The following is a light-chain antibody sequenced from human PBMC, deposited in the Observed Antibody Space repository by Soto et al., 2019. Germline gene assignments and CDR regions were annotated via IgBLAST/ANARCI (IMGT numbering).Light chain of an antibody. Sequence: QSALTQPPSASGSPGQSVTISCTGTSSDVGAYNYVSWYQQHAGKAPKLVIYEVTKRPSGVPDRFSGSKSANTASLTVSGLQXEXXAXYYCSSFASSNTWVFGGGTKLTVL. J-gene: IGLJ3*02. V-gene: IGLV2-8*01. CDR2: EVT. CDR3: SSFASSNTWV. CDR1: SSDVGAYNY.